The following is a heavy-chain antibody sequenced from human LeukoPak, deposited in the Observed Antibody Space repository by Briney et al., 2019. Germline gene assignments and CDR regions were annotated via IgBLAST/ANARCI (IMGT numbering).Heavy chain of an antibody. Sequence: SETLSLTCAVYGGSFSGYYWSWIRQPPGKGLEWIGEINHSGSTNYNPSLKSRVTISVDTSKNQFSLKLSSVTAADTAVYYCARAPRYSYGFDYWGQGTLVTVSS. D-gene: IGHD5-18*01. CDR3: ARAPRYSYGFDY. J-gene: IGHJ4*02. CDR2: INHSGST. V-gene: IGHV4-34*01. CDR1: GGSFSGYY.